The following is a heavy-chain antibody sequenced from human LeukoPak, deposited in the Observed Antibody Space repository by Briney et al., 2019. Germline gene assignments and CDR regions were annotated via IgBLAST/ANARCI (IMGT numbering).Heavy chain of an antibody. CDR1: GFTLSSYG. CDR3: AKGSHYDILTGYSPGDY. CDR2: IWYDGSNK. Sequence: PGRSLRLSCAASGFTLSSYGMHWVRQAPGKGLEWVAVIWYDGSNKYYADSVKGRFTISRDNSKNTLYLQMNSLRAEDTAVYYCAKGSHYDILTGYSPGDYWGQGTLVTVSS. J-gene: IGHJ4*02. D-gene: IGHD3-9*01. V-gene: IGHV3-33*06.